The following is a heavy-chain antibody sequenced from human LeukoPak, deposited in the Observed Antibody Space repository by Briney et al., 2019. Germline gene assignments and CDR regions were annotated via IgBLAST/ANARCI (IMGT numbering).Heavy chain of an antibody. Sequence: GRSLRLSCAASGFNFGGYGMHWVRQVPGKGLEWVSGISWNGVRIGYADSVKGRFTLSRDNAKNSLYLQMNSLRADDTAFYYCARDMGPGGSSWYDYWGQGTLVTVSS. CDR3: ARDMGPGGSSWYDY. D-gene: IGHD6-13*01. CDR1: GFNFGGYG. V-gene: IGHV3-9*01. CDR2: ISWNGVRI. J-gene: IGHJ4*02.